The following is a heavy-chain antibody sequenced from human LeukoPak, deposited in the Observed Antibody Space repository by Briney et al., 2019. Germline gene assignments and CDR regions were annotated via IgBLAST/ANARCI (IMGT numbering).Heavy chain of an antibody. CDR2: IIPIFGTA. Sequence: SVKVSCKASGGTFSSYAISWVRQAPGQGLEWMGGIIPIFGTANYAQKFQGRVTITTDESTSTAYMELSSLRSEDTAVYYCARPVHSGYPRDDAFDIWGQGTMVTVSS. V-gene: IGHV1-69*05. J-gene: IGHJ3*02. CDR3: ARPVHSGYPRDDAFDI. D-gene: IGHD3-22*01. CDR1: GGTFSSYA.